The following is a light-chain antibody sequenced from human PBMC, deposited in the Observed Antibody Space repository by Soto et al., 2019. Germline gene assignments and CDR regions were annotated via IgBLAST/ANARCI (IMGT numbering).Light chain of an antibody. J-gene: IGKJ1*01. CDR1: QSISSW. CDR3: QQYNSYPCT. Sequence: DIQMTQSPSTLSASVGDRVTITCRASQSISSWLAWYQQKPGKAPKLLIYDASSLDSGVPSRFSGSGSGTEFTLTISSLQPDDFATYYGQQYNSYPCTFGQGTKVEIK. CDR2: DAS. V-gene: IGKV1-5*01.